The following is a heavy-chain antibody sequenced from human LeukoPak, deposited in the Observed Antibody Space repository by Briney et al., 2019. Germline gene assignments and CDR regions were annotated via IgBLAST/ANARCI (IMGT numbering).Heavy chain of an antibody. CDR1: GGSFSGYY. J-gene: IGHJ4*02. CDR2: INHSGST. V-gene: IGHV4-34*01. Sequence: SETLSLTCAVYGGSFSGYYWSWIRQPPGKGLEWIGEINHSGSTNYNPSLKSRVTISVDTSKNQFSLKLSSVTAADTAVYYCARGLRFDYWGQGTLVTVSS. CDR3: ARGLRFDY. D-gene: IGHD4-17*01.